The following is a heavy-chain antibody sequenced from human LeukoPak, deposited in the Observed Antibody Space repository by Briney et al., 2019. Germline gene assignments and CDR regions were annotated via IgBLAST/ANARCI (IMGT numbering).Heavy chain of an antibody. CDR2: IFHSGTT. J-gene: IGHJ3*02. CDR3: ARDRASVWLQLGDLGAFDI. V-gene: IGHV4-59*01. Sequence: SETLSLTCTVSGASISGFYWTWIRQSPGKGLEWIGNIFHSGTTNYNPSLKSRVTISVDTSKNQFSLKLSSVTAADTAVYYCARDRASVWLQLGDLGAFDIWGQGTMVTVSS. D-gene: IGHD5-24*01. CDR1: GASISGFY.